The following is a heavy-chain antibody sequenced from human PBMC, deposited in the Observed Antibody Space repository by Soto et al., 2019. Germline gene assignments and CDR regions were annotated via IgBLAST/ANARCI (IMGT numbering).Heavy chain of an antibody. Sequence: SQTLSLTCTVSGGSFKSGSYSWSWIRQPPGKGLEWIGYVYHTGRTSYNPSLKSRVSISMDTSKNQFSLNLDSVTAGHTAVYFCARDFAYFDSWGQGTLATAPS. D-gene: IGHD3-3*01. V-gene: IGHV4-61*01. CDR2: VYHTGRT. CDR1: GGSFKSGSYS. J-gene: IGHJ4*02. CDR3: ARDFAYFDS.